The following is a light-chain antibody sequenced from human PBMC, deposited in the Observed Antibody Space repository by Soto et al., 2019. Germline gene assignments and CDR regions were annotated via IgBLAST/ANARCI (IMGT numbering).Light chain of an antibody. V-gene: IGLV2-11*01. CDR1: SSDVGGYNY. Sequence: QAVLIQPRSVSGSPGQSVTISCTGTSSDVGGYNYVSWYQQHPGKAPKLMIYDVSKRPSGVPDRFSGSKSGNTASLTISGLQAEDEADYYCCSYAGSYTYVFGGGTKLTVL. J-gene: IGLJ3*02. CDR2: DVS. CDR3: CSYAGSYTYV.